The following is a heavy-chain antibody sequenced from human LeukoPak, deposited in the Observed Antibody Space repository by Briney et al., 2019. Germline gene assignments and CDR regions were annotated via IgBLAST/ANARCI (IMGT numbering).Heavy chain of an antibody. D-gene: IGHD2-21*02. CDR1: GGSISSGEYC. Sequence: ASETLSLTCTVSGGSISSGEYCWSWIRQPPGEGLEWIGYFSYTGSTYYNPSVKRRVSISVDTSKNQFSLKLTSVAAADTAVYYCARALNGYFYSFDSWGQGTLVTVSS. CDR2: FSYTGST. J-gene: IGHJ4*02. CDR3: ARALNGYFYSFDS. V-gene: IGHV4-30-4*01.